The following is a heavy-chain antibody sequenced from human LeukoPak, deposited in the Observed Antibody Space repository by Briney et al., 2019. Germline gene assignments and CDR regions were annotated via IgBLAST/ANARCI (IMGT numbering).Heavy chain of an antibody. J-gene: IGHJ5*02. D-gene: IGHD6-6*01. V-gene: IGHV1-69*04. Sequence: ASMKVSCRASGGTFSSYAISWVRQAPGQGLEWMGRIIPIFGIANYAQKFQGRVTITADKSTSTAYMELSSLRSEDTAVYYCARAHSSSSLDWFDPWGQGTLVTVSS. CDR2: IIPIFGIA. CDR1: GGTFSSYA. CDR3: ARAHSSSSLDWFDP.